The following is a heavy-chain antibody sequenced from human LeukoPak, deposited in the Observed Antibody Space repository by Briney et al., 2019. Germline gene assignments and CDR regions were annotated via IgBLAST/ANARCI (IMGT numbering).Heavy chain of an antibody. Sequence: PGRSLRLSCAASGFTFSSYAMHWVRQAPGKGLEWVAVISYDGSNKYYADSVKGRFTISRDNSKNTLYLQMKSLRAEDTAVYYCAIAKGRVGATTEAVFDYWGQGTLVTVAS. V-gene: IGHV3-30-3*01. J-gene: IGHJ4*02. CDR2: ISYDGSNK. D-gene: IGHD1-26*01. CDR3: AIAKGRVGATTEAVFDY. CDR1: GFTFSSYA.